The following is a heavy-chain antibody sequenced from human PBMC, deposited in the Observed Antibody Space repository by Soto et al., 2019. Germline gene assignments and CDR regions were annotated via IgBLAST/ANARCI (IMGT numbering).Heavy chain of an antibody. CDR2: IYYSGST. Sequence: PSETLSLTCTVSGGSISSYYWSWIRQPPGKGLEWVGYIYYSGSTNYNPSLESRVTISVDTSKNQFSLKLSSVTAADTAVYYCARGGLVAALFDYWGQGTLVTVSS. J-gene: IGHJ4*02. CDR3: ARGGLVAALFDY. D-gene: IGHD5-12*01. V-gene: IGHV4-59*01. CDR1: GGSISSYY.